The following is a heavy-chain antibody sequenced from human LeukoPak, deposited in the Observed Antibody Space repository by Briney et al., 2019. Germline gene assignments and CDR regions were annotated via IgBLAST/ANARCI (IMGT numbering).Heavy chain of an antibody. CDR3: ARELGDDYYYYMDV. V-gene: IGHV3-21*01. D-gene: IGHD2-21*02. Sequence: GGSLRLSCAASGFTFSSYGMHWVRQAPGKGLEWVSSISSSSSYIYYADSVKGRFTISRDNAKNSLYLQMNSLRAEDTAVYYCARELGDDYYYYMDVWGKGTTVTISS. CDR2: ISSSSSYI. CDR1: GFTFSSYG. J-gene: IGHJ6*03.